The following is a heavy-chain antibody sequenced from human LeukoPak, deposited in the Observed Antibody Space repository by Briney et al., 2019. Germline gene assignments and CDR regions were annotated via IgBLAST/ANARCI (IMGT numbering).Heavy chain of an antibody. D-gene: IGHD1-26*01. CDR2: ISGSGGST. J-gene: IGHJ4*02. CDR1: GFTFSSYA. Sequence: GGSLRLSCAASGFTFSSYAMGWVRQAPGKGLEWVSAISGSGGSTYYADSVKGRFTISRDNSKNALYLQMNSLRAEDTAVYYCAKTMIVGFPFDYWGQGTLVTVSS. CDR3: AKTMIVGFPFDY. V-gene: IGHV3-23*01.